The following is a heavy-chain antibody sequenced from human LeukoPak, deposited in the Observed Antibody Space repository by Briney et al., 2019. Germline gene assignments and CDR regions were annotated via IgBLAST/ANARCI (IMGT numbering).Heavy chain of an antibody. CDR3: AKVRSGYDEYYYYGMDV. J-gene: IGHJ6*02. CDR1: GFTFDDYA. Sequence: PGGSLRLSCAASGFTFDDYAMHWVRQAPGKGLEWVSLISGDGGSTYYAESVKGRFTISRDNSKNSLYLQMNSLRTEDTALYYCAKVRSGYDEYYYYGMDVWGQGTTVTVSS. CDR2: ISGDGGST. D-gene: IGHD5-12*01. V-gene: IGHV3-43*02.